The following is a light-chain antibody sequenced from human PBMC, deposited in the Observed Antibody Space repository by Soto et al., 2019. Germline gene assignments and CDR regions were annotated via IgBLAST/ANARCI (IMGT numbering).Light chain of an antibody. V-gene: IGKV3-20*01. CDR1: QSVNSAY. CDR2: AAS. Sequence: EIVLTQSPGTLSLSPGERATLSCRASQSVNSAYLAWYQQKPGQAPRLLIYAASSRAAGIPDRFSGSGSATDFTLTISRLEPEDFAVYYCQQYGSSPITFGQGTRLEMK. J-gene: IGKJ5*01. CDR3: QQYGSSPIT.